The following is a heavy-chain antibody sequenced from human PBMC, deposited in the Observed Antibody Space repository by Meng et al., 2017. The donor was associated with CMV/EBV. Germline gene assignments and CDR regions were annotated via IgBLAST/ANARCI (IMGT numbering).Heavy chain of an antibody. J-gene: IGHJ3*02. V-gene: IGHV3-33*07. Sequence: CAACGFICGGCGVCWLRRPPGGEGVWGTVERHDSSEEYYTQSVKSRVTVSGDNSKNPVFLQMNSLGVEDTGVYYCAREGSGQRALDMWGQGTVVTISS. D-gene: IGHD6-25*01. CDR1: GFICGGCG. CDR3: AREGSGQRALDM. CDR2: ERHDSSEE.